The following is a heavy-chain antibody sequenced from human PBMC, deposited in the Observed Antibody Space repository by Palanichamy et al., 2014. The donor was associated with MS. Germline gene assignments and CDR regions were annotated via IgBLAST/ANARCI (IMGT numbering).Heavy chain of an antibody. V-gene: IGHV3-43*01. CDR2: ISWDGGTT. D-gene: IGHD6-19*01. J-gene: IGHJ4*02. Sequence: EVQLVESGGVVVQPGGSLRLSCAASGFSFHEYTMNWVRQTPGKGLEWVSLISWDGGTTYYADSVKGRFSISRDISRNSLYLQMNSLRPDDTALYYCTRVAGKYGSGWGFDYWGQGALVTVSS. CDR1: GFSFHEYT. CDR3: TRVAGKYGSGWGFDY.